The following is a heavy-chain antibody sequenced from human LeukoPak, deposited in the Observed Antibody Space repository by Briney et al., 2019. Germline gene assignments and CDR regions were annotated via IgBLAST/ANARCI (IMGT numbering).Heavy chain of an antibody. CDR1: GFSFSNYW. Sequence: PGGSLRLSCVASGFSFSNYWMSWVRQAPGKGLEWVANINDDGSERVYVDSVKGRFTISRDNAKNSLSLQMNSLRVEDTAIFYCARFGYRGAIDIWGQGTMVTAS. CDR2: INDDGSER. CDR3: ARFGYRGAIDI. D-gene: IGHD6-25*01. V-gene: IGHV3-7*01. J-gene: IGHJ3*02.